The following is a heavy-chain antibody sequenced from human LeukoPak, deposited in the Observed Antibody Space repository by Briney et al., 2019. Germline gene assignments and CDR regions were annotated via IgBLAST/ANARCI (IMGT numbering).Heavy chain of an antibody. Sequence: SETLSLTCTVSGGSISSYYWSWIRQPAGKGLEWIGRIYTSGSTNYNPSLKSRVTMSVDTSKNQFSLKLSSVTAADTAVYYCARTPIYYFDNSGYYNWGQGTLVTVSS. D-gene: IGHD3-22*01. CDR3: ARTPIYYFDNSGYYN. V-gene: IGHV4-4*07. CDR2: IYTSGST. CDR1: GGSISSYY. J-gene: IGHJ4*02.